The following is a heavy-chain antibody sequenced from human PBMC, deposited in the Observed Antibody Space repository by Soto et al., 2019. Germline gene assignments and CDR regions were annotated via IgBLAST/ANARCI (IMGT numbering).Heavy chain of an antibody. J-gene: IGHJ5*02. D-gene: IGHD4-17*01. Sequence: ASVKVSCKASGVTFSSSAISWVRQAPGQRLEWMGGIIPIFGTANYAQKFQGRVTITADKSTSTAYMELSSLRSEDTAVYYCVDYASGWFDTWGQGTLVTVSS. CDR3: VDYASGWFDT. CDR2: IIPIFGTA. V-gene: IGHV1-69*06. CDR1: GVTFSSSA.